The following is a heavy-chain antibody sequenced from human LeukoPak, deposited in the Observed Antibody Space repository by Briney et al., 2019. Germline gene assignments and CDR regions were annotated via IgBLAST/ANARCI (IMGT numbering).Heavy chain of an antibody. Sequence: ETLSLTCAVYGGSFSGYYWSWVRQAPGKGLEWVSVIYSGGSTYYADSVKGRFTISRDNSKNTLYLQMNSLRAEDTAVYYCARVVKDWGQGTLVTVSS. CDR3: ARVVKD. CDR2: IYSGGST. J-gene: IGHJ4*02. V-gene: IGHV3-66*01. CDR1: GGSFSGYY. D-gene: IGHD2/OR15-2a*01.